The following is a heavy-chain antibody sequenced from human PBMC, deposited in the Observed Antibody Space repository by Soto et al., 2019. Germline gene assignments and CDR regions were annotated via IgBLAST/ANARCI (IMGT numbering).Heavy chain of an antibody. CDR1: GGSVSSYY. CDR3: ARHSNRNYGLYYFDY. V-gene: IGHV4-59*08. D-gene: IGHD4-4*01. J-gene: IGHJ4*02. CDR2: IYYSGST. Sequence: SETLSLTCTVSGGSVSSYYWSWIRQSPGKGLYWIVFIYYSGSTKYKPSLKSRVSISVDTSKNQFSLKVSSATAADTAVYYCARHSNRNYGLYYFDYWGLGALVTVSS.